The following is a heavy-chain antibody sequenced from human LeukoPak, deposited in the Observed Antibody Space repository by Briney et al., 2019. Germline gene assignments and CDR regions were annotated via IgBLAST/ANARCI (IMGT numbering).Heavy chain of an antibody. D-gene: IGHD2-15*01. Sequence: SETLSLTCAVYGGSFSGYYWSWIRQPPGKGLEWIGEINHSGSTNYNPSLKSRVTISVDTSKNQFSLKLSSVTAADTAVFYCAGAPEYCSGGSCYYRPYYYYMDVWGKGTPVTVSS. CDR3: AGAPEYCSGGSCYYRPYYYYMDV. CDR2: INHSGST. J-gene: IGHJ6*03. V-gene: IGHV4-34*01. CDR1: GGSFSGYY.